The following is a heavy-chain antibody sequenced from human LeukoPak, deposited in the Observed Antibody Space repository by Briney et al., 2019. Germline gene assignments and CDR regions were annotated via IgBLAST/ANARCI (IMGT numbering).Heavy chain of an antibody. CDR2: INHSGST. Sequence: SETLSLTCAVYGGSFSGYYWSWIRQPPGKGLEWIGEINHSGSTNYNPSLKSRVTISVDTSKNQFSLKLSPVTAADTAVYYCARGLEQWLVSLGYWGQGTLVTVSS. CDR1: GGSFSGYY. J-gene: IGHJ4*02. V-gene: IGHV4-34*01. CDR3: ARGLEQWLVSLGY. D-gene: IGHD6-19*01.